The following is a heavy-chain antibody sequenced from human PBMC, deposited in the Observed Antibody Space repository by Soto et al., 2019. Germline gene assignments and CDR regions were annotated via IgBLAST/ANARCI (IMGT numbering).Heavy chain of an antibody. Sequence: GGSLRLSCAASGFTFSSYAMSWVRQAPGKGLEWVSAISGSGGSTYYADSVKGRFTISRDNSKNTLYLQMNSLRAEDTAVYYCAKAGIVVVPAAMVGGNWFDPWGQGTLVTVSS. D-gene: IGHD2-2*01. CDR3: AKAGIVVVPAAMVGGNWFDP. J-gene: IGHJ5*02. CDR2: ISGSGGST. V-gene: IGHV3-23*01. CDR1: GFTFSSYA.